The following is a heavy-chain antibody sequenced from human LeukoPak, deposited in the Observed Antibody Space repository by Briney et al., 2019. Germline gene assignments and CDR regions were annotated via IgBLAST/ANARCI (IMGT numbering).Heavy chain of an antibody. CDR2: ITISGHTK. Sequence: GGSLRLSCAASGFALSTYEMSWVRQAPGKGLEWIADITISGHTKNYADSVKGRFSISRDNARTSLYLQMHSLRVEDTGVYYCARGDPHADLWGQGTLVTVSS. D-gene: IGHD5-24*01. V-gene: IGHV3-48*03. CDR1: GFALSTYE. J-gene: IGHJ5*02. CDR3: ARGDPHADL.